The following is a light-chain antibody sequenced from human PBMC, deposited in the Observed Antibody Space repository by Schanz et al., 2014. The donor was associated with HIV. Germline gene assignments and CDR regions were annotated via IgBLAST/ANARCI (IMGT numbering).Light chain of an antibody. CDR1: SSSIKTNT. CDR3: AAWDDSLNGVV. CDR2: NTY. Sequence: QSVLTQPPSASGTPGQRFTISCSGSSSSIKTNTVNWFQQLPGTAPKLLIYNTYHRPSGVPDRFSGSGSGTSASLAISGLQSEDEADYYCAAWDDSLNGVVFGGGTKLTVL. J-gene: IGLJ2*01. V-gene: IGLV1-44*01.